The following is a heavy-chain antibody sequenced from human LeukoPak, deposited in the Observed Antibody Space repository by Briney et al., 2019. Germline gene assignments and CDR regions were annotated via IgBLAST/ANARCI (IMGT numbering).Heavy chain of an antibody. CDR3: ATWTGGSYTWGTYYFDY. Sequence: GGSLRLSCAASGLGFSSAMNCVRQAPGKGLEWVSAISGSGDRTYYGDSVKGRFTISRDNSKNTLYLQMNSLRAEDTAVYYCATWTGGSYTWGTYYFDYWGQGALVTVSS. CDR2: ISGSGDRT. V-gene: IGHV3-23*01. J-gene: IGHJ4*02. CDR1: GLGFSSA. D-gene: IGHD3/OR15-3a*01.